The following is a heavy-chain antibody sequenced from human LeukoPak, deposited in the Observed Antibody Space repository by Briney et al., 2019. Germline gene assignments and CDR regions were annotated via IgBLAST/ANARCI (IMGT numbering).Heavy chain of an antibody. D-gene: IGHD2-21*01. CDR2: IYHSGST. V-gene: IGHV4-38-2*02. CDR1: GYSISSGYY. Sequence: SETLSLTCTVSGYSISSGYYWGWIRQPPGKGLEWIGSIYHSGSTYYNPSLKSRVTISVDTSKNQFSLKLSSVTAADTAVYYCARVPSVIDISFDYWGQGTLVTVSS. J-gene: IGHJ4*02. CDR3: ARVPSVIDISFDY.